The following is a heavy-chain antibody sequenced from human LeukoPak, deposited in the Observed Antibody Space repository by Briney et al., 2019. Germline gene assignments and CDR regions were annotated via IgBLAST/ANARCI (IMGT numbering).Heavy chain of an antibody. D-gene: IGHD3-9*01. Sequence: GGSLRLSCAASGFTFSSYSMNWVRQAPGKGLEWVSYISSSSSTIYYADSVKGRFAISRDNAKNSLYLQMNSLRDEDTAVYYCARVRRDDILTGYYLYYFDYWGQGTLVTVSS. CDR1: GFTFSSYS. J-gene: IGHJ4*02. CDR2: ISSSSSTI. V-gene: IGHV3-48*02. CDR3: ARVRRDDILTGYYLYYFDY.